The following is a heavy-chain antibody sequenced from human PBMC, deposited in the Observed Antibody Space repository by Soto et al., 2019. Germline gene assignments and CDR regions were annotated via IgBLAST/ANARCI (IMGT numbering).Heavy chain of an antibody. CDR2: IYSSGST. Sequence: PSETLSLTCAVSGDSIISASYSWNWIRQSPGRGLEWIGHIYSSGSTYYNPSLKSRVSMSVDTSNNQFSLKLTSVTPADTALYFCARMRFGEAPHWLDPWGQGTLVTVTS. CDR3: ARMRFGEAPHWLDP. V-gene: IGHV4-31*11. J-gene: IGHJ5*02. D-gene: IGHD3-3*01. CDR1: GDSIISASYS.